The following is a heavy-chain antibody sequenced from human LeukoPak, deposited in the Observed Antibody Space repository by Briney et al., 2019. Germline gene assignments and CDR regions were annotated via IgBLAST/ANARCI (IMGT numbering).Heavy chain of an antibody. CDR2: INQSGST. V-gene: IGHV4-34*01. CDR3: ATLGGLYYESHGYPDFDH. Sequence: SETLSLTCSVSGGSLSPYYWSWIRQPPGGGLEWLGEINQSGSTNYNPSLKCRVTISVEKFKNQFSLEVTSVTAADTAIYYCATLGGLYYESHGYPDFDHWGQGTLVTVSS. D-gene: IGHD3-22*01. J-gene: IGHJ4*02. CDR1: GGSLSPYY.